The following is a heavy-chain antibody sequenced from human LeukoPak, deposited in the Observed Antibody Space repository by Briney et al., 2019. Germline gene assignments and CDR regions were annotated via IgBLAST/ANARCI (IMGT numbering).Heavy chain of an antibody. J-gene: IGHJ4*02. CDR1: GGSISSYY. D-gene: IGHD3-10*01. Sequence: PSETLSLTCTVSGGSISSYYWSWIRQPPGKGLEWIGYIYYSGSTNYNPSLKSRVTISVDTSKNQFSLKLSSVTAADTAVYYCARLVRGVNDYWGQGTLVTVSS. V-gene: IGHV4-59*01. CDR2: IYYSGST. CDR3: ARLVRGVNDY.